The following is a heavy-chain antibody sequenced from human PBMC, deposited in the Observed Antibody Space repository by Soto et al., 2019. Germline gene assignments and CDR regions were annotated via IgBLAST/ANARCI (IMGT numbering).Heavy chain of an antibody. CDR1: GFTFSSYA. J-gene: IGHJ4*02. CDR3: ARDRGNRIAVAGPFDY. V-gene: IGHV3-30-3*01. D-gene: IGHD6-19*01. Sequence: GGSLRLSCAASGFTFSSYAMHWVRQAPGKGLEWVAVISYDGSNKYYADSVKGRFTISRDNSKNTLYLQMNSLRAEDTAVYYCARDRGNRIAVAGPFDYWGQGTLVTVSS. CDR2: ISYDGSNK.